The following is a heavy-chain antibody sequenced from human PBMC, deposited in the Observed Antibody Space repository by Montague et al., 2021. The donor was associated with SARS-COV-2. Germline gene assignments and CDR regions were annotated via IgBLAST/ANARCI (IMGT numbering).Heavy chain of an antibody. CDR3: ARPKYSSSWYVDY. J-gene: IGHJ4*02. CDR2: IYYSGST. V-gene: IGHV4-39*01. Sequence: SETLSLTCTVSGGSISISSYYWGWIRQPPGKGLEWIGCIYYSGSTYYNPSLKSRVTISVDTSKNQFSLKLSSVTAADTAVYHCARPKYSSSWYVDYWGQGTLVTVSS. D-gene: IGHD6-13*01. CDR1: GGSISISSYY.